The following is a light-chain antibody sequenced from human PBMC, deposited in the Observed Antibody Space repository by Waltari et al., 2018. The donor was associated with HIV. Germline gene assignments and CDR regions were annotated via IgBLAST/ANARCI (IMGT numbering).Light chain of an antibody. CDR3: AAWDDSLSVVV. CDR2: RNN. J-gene: IGLJ2*01. Sequence: QSVLTQPPSASGTPGQRVTISRSGSSSTTGSNSVHWYQQLPGTAPKLLIYRNNQRPSGVPDRFSGSKSGTSASLAISGLRSEDEADYYCAAWDDSLSVVVFGGGTKLTVL. V-gene: IGLV1-47*01. CDR1: SSTTGSNS.